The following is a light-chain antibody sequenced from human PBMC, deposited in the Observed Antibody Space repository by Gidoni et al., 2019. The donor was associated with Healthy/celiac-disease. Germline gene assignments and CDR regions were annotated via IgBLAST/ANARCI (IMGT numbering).Light chain of an antibody. Sequence: ESVLTQSPATLSLSPGERATLSCRASQSVSSYLAWYQQKPGQAPRLLIYDASNRATGIPARFSGSGSGTDFTLTISSLEPEDFAVYYCQQRSNWASFGPGTKVDIK. V-gene: IGKV3-11*01. CDR2: DAS. J-gene: IGKJ3*01. CDR1: QSVSSY. CDR3: QQRSNWAS.